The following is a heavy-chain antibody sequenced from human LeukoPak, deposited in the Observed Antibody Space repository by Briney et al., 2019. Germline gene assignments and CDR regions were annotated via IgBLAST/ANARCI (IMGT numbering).Heavy chain of an antibody. J-gene: IGHJ4*02. CDR2: INTKGET. CDR3: ATSNDAKIAPFDH. V-gene: IGHV4-4*09. Sequence: PSETLSLTCTVSGVSMSAYQWSWVRQSPEKGLEGIGCINTKGETSYNPSLKSRVTTSVDTSKSQFSLRLTSVPAADTAVYYCATSNDAKIAPFDHWGQGAPVTVSS. D-gene: IGHD2-21*01. CDR1: GVSMSAYQ.